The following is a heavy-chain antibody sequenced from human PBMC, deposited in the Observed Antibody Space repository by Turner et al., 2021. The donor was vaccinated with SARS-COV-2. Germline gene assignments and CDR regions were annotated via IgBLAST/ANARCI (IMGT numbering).Heavy chain of an antibody. D-gene: IGHD3-10*01. CDR2: IDGGVST. V-gene: IGHV3-53*01. CDR1: GFTVSSNY. J-gene: IGHJ6*02. Sequence: EGQLVASGGGFLQPGGSLRLSCAAYGFTVSSNYMSWVRQAPGKGLESGSVIDGGVSTYYADPVKVRFTISRDNSKITLYLQMNSLRAEDTAVYCCARDRRVWFGELLYGLDVWGQGTTVTVSS. CDR3: ARDRRVWFGELLYGLDV.